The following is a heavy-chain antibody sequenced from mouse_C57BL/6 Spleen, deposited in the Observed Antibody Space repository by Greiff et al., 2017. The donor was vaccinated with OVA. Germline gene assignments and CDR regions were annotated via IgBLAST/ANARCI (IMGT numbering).Heavy chain of an antibody. Sequence: VQLQQSGAELVRPGTSVKVSCKASGYAFTNYLIEWVKQRPGQGLEWIGVINPGSGGTNYNEKFKGKATLTADKSSSTAYMQLSSLTSEDSAVYFCARWYRAMDYWGQGTSVTVSS. V-gene: IGHV1-54*01. CDR2: INPGSGGT. CDR1: GYAFTNYL. J-gene: IGHJ4*01. CDR3: ARWYRAMDY. D-gene: IGHD1-1*02.